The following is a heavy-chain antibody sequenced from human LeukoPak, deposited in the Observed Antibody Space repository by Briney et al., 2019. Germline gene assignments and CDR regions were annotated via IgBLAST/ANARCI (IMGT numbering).Heavy chain of an antibody. V-gene: IGHV5-51*01. J-gene: IGHJ6*03. CDR1: GYSFTSYW. CDR3: ARLHYDILTGYPFYYYYYMDV. Sequence: GESLKISCKGSGYSFTSYWIGWVRQMPGKGLEWMGIIYPGDSGTRYSPSFQGQVTISADKSISTAYLQWSSLKASDTAMYYCARLHYDILTGYPFYYYYYMDVWGKGTTVTVSS. CDR2: IYPGDSGT. D-gene: IGHD3-9*01.